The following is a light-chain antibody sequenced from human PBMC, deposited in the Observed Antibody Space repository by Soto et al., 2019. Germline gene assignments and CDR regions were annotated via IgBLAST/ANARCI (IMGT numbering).Light chain of an antibody. Sequence: EIVWTQSPGTLSLSPGERATLSCRASQSVAINLAWYQQRPGQAPRLLIYGASTRATGIPARFSGSGSGTEFTLTISSLQSEDFAVYYCQQYNNWPPYTFGQGTKVDIK. CDR3: QQYNNWPPYT. J-gene: IGKJ2*01. CDR1: QSVAIN. CDR2: GAS. V-gene: IGKV3-15*01.